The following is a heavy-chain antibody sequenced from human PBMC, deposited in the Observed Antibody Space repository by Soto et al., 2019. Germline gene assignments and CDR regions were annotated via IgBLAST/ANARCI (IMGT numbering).Heavy chain of an antibody. CDR1: GFSLSNARMG. CDR2: IFSNDEK. CDR3: ARILVFYSKREMPWFDP. D-gene: IGHD4-4*01. Sequence: QVTLKESGPVLVNPTETLTLTCTVSGFSLSNARMGVSWIRQPPGKALEWLAHIFSNDEKSYSTSLKSRLTISKDTSKSQVVLTMTNMDPVDTDTHYCARILVFYSKREMPWFDPWGQGTLVTVSS. J-gene: IGHJ5*02. V-gene: IGHV2-26*01.